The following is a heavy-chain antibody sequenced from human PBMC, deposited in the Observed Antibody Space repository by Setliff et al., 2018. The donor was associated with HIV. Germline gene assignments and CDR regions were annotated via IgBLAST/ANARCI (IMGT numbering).Heavy chain of an antibody. CDR1: GVSISSGSYY. D-gene: IGHD3-3*01. J-gene: IGHJ5*02. V-gene: IGHV4-61*09. Sequence: SETLSLTCTVSGVSISSGSYYWSWIRQPAGKGLEWIGHIYTSGSTNYNPSLKSRVTISVDTSRNQFSLKLSSVTAADTAVCYCARGSGDYWSGYYLRWFDPWGQGTLVTVSS. CDR2: IYTSGST. CDR3: ARGSGDYWSGYYLRWFDP.